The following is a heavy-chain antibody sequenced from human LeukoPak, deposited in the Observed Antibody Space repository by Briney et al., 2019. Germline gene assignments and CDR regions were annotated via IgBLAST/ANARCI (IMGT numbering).Heavy chain of an antibody. J-gene: IGHJ4*02. V-gene: IGHV4-30-2*01. D-gene: IGHD3-10*01. CDR2: IFHTGHT. Sequence: SETLSLTCAVSGGSISSGDFPWSWIRQPPGKALEWIGYIFHTGHTSYNPSLKSRVTISVDMSKNQRSLRLTSVTAADTAVYYCARGFYGAGGHFDYWGQGTLVTVSS. CDR1: GGSISSGDFP. CDR3: ARGFYGAGGHFDY.